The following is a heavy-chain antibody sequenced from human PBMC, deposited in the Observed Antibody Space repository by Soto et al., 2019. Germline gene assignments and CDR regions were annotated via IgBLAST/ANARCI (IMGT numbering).Heavy chain of an antibody. D-gene: IGHD6-19*01. CDR2: MNPNSGNT. CDR3: ARDSGWLNRYFQH. V-gene: IGHV1-8*01. J-gene: IGHJ1*01. Sequence: ASVKVSCKASGYTFTSYDMNWVRQATGQGLEWMGWMNPNSGNTGYAQKFQGRVTMTGNTSISTAYMELSSLRSEDTAVYYCARDSGWLNRYFQHWGQATLVTVSS. CDR1: GYTFTSYD.